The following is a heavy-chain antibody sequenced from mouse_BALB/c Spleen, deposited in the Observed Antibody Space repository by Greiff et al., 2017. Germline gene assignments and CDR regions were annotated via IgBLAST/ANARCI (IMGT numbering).Heavy chain of an antibody. J-gene: IGHJ3*01. CDR1: GYTFTSYT. V-gene: IGHV1-4*01. Sequence: VKVVESGAELARPGASVKMSCKASGYTFTSYTMHWVKQRPGQGLEWIGYINPSSGYTNYNQKFKDKATLTADKSSSTAYMQLSSLTSEDSAVYYCARAGDWFAYWGQGTLVTVSA. CDR3: ARAGDWFAY. CDR2: INPSSGYT.